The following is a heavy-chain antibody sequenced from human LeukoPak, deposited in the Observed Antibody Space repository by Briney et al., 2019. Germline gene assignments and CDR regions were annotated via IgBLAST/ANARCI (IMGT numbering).Heavy chain of an antibody. J-gene: IGHJ4*02. CDR3: ARADTHYYDTSGLDY. Sequence: GGSLRLSCAASGFTFSSYAMHWVRQAPGKGLEYVSAISSNGGSTYYANSVKGRFTISRDNSKNTLYLQMGSLRAEDMAVYYCARADTHYYDTSGLDYWGQGTLVTVSS. CDR1: GFTFSSYA. V-gene: IGHV3-64*01. D-gene: IGHD3-22*01. CDR2: ISSNGGST.